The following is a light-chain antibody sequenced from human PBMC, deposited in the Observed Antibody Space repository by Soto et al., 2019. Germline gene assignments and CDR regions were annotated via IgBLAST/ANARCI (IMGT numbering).Light chain of an antibody. Sequence: QSVLTQPPSASGTPGQRVTISCSGSSSNIGSNTVNWYQQLPGTAPKLLIYSNNQRPSGVPDRFSGSKSGTSASLAISGLQSGNVGNFYGPAGVETLNGGLFAGGTKL. CDR2: SNN. V-gene: IGLV1-44*01. CDR3: PAGVETLNGGL. CDR1: SSNIGSNT. J-gene: IGLJ2*01.